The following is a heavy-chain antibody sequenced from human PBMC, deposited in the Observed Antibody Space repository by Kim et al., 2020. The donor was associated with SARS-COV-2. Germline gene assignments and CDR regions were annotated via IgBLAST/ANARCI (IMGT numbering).Heavy chain of an antibody. CDR3: TPVNGDAYNWFDP. Sequence: GGSLRLSCAASGFTFSGSAMHWVRQASGKGLEWVGRIRSKANSYATAYAASVKGRFTISRDDSKNTAYLQMNSLKTEDTAVYYCTPVNGDAYNWFDPWGQGTLVTVSS. V-gene: IGHV3-73*01. J-gene: IGHJ5*02. D-gene: IGHD4-17*01. CDR1: GFTFSGSA. CDR2: IRSKANSYAT.